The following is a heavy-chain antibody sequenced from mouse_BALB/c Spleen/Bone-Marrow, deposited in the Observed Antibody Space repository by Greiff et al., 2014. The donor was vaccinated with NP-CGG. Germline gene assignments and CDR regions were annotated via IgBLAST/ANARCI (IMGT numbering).Heavy chain of an antibody. V-gene: IGHV1-18*01. D-gene: IGHD1-1*01. CDR1: GYSFTGYT. CDR2: INPYNGGT. Sequence: EVQLVESGPELVKPGASMKISCKASGYSFTGYTMNWVKQSHGKNLEWIGLINPYNGGTSYNQKFKGKATLTVDKSSSTAYMELLSLTSEDSAVYYCARDYYGSSYGFAYWGQGTLVTVSA. J-gene: IGHJ3*01. CDR3: ARDYYGSSYGFAY.